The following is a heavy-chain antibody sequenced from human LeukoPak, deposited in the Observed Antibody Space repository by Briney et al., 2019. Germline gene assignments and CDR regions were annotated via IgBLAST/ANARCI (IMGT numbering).Heavy chain of an antibody. V-gene: IGHV3-23*01. CDR2: ISGSGGST. CDR3: ARDNKGSSY. CDR1: GFTFSNYA. D-gene: IGHD1-26*01. Sequence: PGGSLRLSCAASGFTFSNYAVSWVRQTPEKGLEWVSAISGSGGSTYYADSVKGRFTISRDNAKNSLYLQMNSLRAEDTAVYYCARDNKGSSYWGQGTLVTVSS. J-gene: IGHJ4*02.